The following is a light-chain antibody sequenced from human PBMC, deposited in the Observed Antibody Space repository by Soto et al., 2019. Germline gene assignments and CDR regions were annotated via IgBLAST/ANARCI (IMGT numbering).Light chain of an antibody. CDR3: SSYAGSNIVV. V-gene: IGLV2-8*01. CDR2: EVS. J-gene: IGLJ2*01. Sequence: QSALTQPPSASGSPGQSVTISCTGTSSDVGGYNFVSWYQQHPGKAPKLMIYEVSERPSGVPDRFSGSKSGNTASLTVSELQAEYEADYYCSSYAGSNIVVFGGGTKLTVL. CDR1: SSDVGGYNF.